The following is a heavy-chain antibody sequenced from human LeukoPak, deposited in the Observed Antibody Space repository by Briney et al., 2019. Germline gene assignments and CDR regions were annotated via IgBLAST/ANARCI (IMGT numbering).Heavy chain of an antibody. CDR1: GFTFSSYA. V-gene: IGHV3-30-3*01. Sequence: GGSLRLSCAASGFTFSSYAMHWVRQAPGKGLEWVAVISYDGSNKYYADSVKGRFTISRDNSKNTLYLQMNSLRAEDTAVYYCAREVVVPAAYPNYFDYWGQGTLVTVSS. D-gene: IGHD2-2*01. J-gene: IGHJ4*02. CDR3: AREVVVPAAYPNYFDY. CDR2: ISYDGSNK.